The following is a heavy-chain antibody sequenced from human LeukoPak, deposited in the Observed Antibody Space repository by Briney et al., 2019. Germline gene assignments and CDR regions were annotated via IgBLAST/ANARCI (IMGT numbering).Heavy chain of an antibody. CDR1: GGSVSSYY. V-gene: IGHV4-59*02. D-gene: IGHD4-11*01. CDR2: IYYSGST. Sequence: SETLSLTCTVSGGSVSSYYWSWIRQPPGKGLEWIGYIYYSGSTNYNPSLKSRVTISVDTSKNQFSLKLSSVTAADTAVYYCARESDYSIDYWGQGTLVTVSS. CDR3: ARESDYSIDY. J-gene: IGHJ4*02.